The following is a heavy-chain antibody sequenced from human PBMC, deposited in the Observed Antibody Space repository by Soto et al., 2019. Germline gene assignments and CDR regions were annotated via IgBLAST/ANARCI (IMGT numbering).Heavy chain of an antibody. CDR1: GDSITTVDYF. J-gene: IGHJ5*01. CDR3: ARGRYCVDGRCWPNWLES. V-gene: IGHV4-30-4*01. Sequence: SETLSLTCSVSGDSITTVDYFWAWIRQPPGQALEYIGYIYKSATTYYNPSFESRVAISLDTSKSQFSLNVTYVTAADTAVYFCARGRYCVDGRCWPNWLESCGQGTMVTVSS. D-gene: IGHD2-15*01. CDR2: IYKSATT.